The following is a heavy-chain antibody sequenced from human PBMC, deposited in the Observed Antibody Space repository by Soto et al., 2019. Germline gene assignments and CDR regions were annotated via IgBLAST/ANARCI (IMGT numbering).Heavy chain of an antibody. CDR2: IIPIFGTA. V-gene: IGHV1-69*13. J-gene: IGHJ5*02. D-gene: IGHD1-26*01. Sequence: GASVKVSCKASGGTFSSYAISWVRQAPGQGLEWMGGIIPIFGTANYAQKFQGRVTITADESTSTAYMEPSSLRSEDTAVYYCARLIGELRGRGWFDPWGQGALVTVSS. CDR3: ARLIGELRGRGWFDP. CDR1: GGTFSSYA.